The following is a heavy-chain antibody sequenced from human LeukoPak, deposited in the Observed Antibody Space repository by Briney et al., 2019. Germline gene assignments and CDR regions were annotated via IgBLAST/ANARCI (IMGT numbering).Heavy chain of an antibody. V-gene: IGHV1-2*02. D-gene: IGHD1-26*01. CDR3: AALGGSYLYYFDY. Sequence: GASVKVSCKASGYTFTSYDINWVRQAPGQGLEWMGWINPNSGGTNYAQKFQGRVTMTRDTSISAAYMELSRLRSDDTAVYYCAALGGSYLYYFDYWGQGTLVTVSS. CDR1: GYTFTSYD. CDR2: INPNSGGT. J-gene: IGHJ4*02.